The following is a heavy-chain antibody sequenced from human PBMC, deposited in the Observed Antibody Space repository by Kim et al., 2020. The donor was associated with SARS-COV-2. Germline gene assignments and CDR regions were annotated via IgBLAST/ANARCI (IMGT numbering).Heavy chain of an antibody. CDR3: ANELRVTTETTGGDSFNS. J-gene: IGHJ5*02. D-gene: IGHD4-17*01. Sequence: GGSLRLSCVASGFPFSTYTMNWVRQAPGKGLEWVSGIRGSGRSTYYADSVKGRFTVSRDNSRNTLSLQMNRLRVEDTAVYYCANELRVTTETTGGDSFNSWGQGTLVTVSS. CDR1: GFPFSTYT. CDR2: IRGSGRST. V-gene: IGHV3-23*01.